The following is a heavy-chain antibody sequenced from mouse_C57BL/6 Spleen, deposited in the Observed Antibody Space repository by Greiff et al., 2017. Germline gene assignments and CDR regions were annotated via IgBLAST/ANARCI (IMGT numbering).Heavy chain of an antibody. Sequence: QVQLQQPGTELVKPGASVKLSCKASGYTFTSYWMHWVKQRPGQGLEWIGNINPSNGGTDYNEKFKSKATLTVDKSSSTAYMQLSSLTSEDSAVYYCARTRNWEWYFDVWGTGTTVTVSS. V-gene: IGHV1-53*01. CDR1: GYTFTSYW. CDR3: ARTRNWEWYFDV. J-gene: IGHJ1*03. CDR2: INPSNGGT. D-gene: IGHD4-1*01.